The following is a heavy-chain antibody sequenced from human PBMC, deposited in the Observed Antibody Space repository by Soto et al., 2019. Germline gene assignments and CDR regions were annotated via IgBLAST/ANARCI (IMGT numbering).Heavy chain of an antibody. J-gene: IGHJ4*02. Sequence: PSETLSLSCSVSGGSVYDFYWNWLRQSPGKGLEWIGNIYNTGTTNYNPSLRSRATISMDTSKNQFSLHLKSVTAADSAMYFCARGHGIYVRFDFWGQGALVTVSS. D-gene: IGHD3-9*01. CDR3: ARGHGIYVRFDF. CDR1: GGSVYDFY. CDR2: IYNTGTT. V-gene: IGHV4-59*02.